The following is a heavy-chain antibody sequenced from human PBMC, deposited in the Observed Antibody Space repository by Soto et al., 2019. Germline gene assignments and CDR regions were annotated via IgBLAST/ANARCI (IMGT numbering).Heavy chain of an antibody. CDR3: ARVRYGDY. Sequence: QVHLVQSGSEVKKPGASVKVSCKGSGYAFTTYGITWVRQAPGQGLEWMGWITAHNGTTNYAQKLQGRVTVTRDTSTSTAYMERTSRRSDGTAVYYCARVRYGDYWGQGALVTVSS. J-gene: IGHJ4*02. V-gene: IGHV1-18*01. CDR1: GYAFTTYG. CDR2: ITAHNGTT. D-gene: IGHD1-1*01.